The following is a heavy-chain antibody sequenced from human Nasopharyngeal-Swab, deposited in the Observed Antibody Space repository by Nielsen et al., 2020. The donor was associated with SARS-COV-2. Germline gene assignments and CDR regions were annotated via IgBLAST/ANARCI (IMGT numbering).Heavy chain of an antibody. CDR2: IYHSGST. J-gene: IGHJ6*02. V-gene: IGHV4-4*02. D-gene: IGHD2-8*01. CDR3: ARDELMVYYYYGMDV. Sequence: GRQAPGKGLEWIGEIYHSGSTNYNPSLKSRVTISVDKSKNQFSLKLSSVTAADTAVYYCARDELMVYYYYGMDVWGQGTTVTVSS.